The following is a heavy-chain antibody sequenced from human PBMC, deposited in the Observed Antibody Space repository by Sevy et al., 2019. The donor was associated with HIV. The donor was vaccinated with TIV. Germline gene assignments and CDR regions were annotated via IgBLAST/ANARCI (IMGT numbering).Heavy chain of an antibody. CDR1: GFTFSTYN. V-gene: IGHV3-21*01. CDR3: ARSWEQQLHDAFDI. CDR2: ITFSSNYI. Sequence: GGSLRLSCAASGFTFSTYNMKWVRQAPGKGLEWVSSITFSSNYIYYADSVKGRFTISRDNAKNSLYLQMNSLRAEDTAVYYCARSWEQQLHDAFDIWGQGTMVTVSS. D-gene: IGHD6-13*01. J-gene: IGHJ3*02.